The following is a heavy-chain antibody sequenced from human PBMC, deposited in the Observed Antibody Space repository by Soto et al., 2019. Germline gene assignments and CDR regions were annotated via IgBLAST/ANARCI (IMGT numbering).Heavy chain of an antibody. Sequence: TPALTCAVPEGSSSRSGNYWGGFRQPQGKGLEWIGSIFYSGSTYDNPSLKSRVTISVDTSKNQFSLKLTSVTAADTAVYYCAFFLMMRHPYGFTYF. CDR1: EGSSSRSGNY. D-gene: IGHD2-2*03. CDR3: AFFLMMRHPYGFTYF. J-gene: IGHJ1*01. V-gene: IGHV4-39*05. CDR2: IFYSGST.